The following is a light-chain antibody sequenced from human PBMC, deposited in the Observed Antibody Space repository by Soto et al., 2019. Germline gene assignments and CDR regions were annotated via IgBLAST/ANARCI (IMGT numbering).Light chain of an antibody. Sequence: QSVLTQPPSVSAAPGQKVTISCSGSSSNIGSNFVSWYQQLPGTAPKLLIYDNNKRPSGIPDRFSGSKSGASATLGITGLQTGEEADFYCGAWDGTLSWVFGPGTKLTVL. J-gene: IGLJ1*01. CDR2: DNN. CDR1: SSNIGSNF. V-gene: IGLV1-51*01. CDR3: GAWDGTLSWV.